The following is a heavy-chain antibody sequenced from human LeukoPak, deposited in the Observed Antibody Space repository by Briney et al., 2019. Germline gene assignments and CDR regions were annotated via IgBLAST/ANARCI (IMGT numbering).Heavy chain of an antibody. CDR1: GFTFSSYA. CDR2: ISDSGTHI. CDR3: AKDRDGYNPDC. Sequence: GGSLRLSCAASGFTFSSYAMSWVRQAPGEGLEWVSSISDSGTHIYYADSVKGRFTISRDNSKNTVYLQMNSLRAEDTAVYYCAKDRDGYNPDCWGQGTLVSVSS. V-gene: IGHV3-23*01. J-gene: IGHJ4*02. D-gene: IGHD5-24*01.